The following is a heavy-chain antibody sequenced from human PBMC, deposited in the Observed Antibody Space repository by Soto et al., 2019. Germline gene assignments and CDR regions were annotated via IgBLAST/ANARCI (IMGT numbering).Heavy chain of an antibody. CDR1: EFSFDDYA. J-gene: IGHJ4*02. CDR3: AKSSVWYPYFDS. Sequence: GGSLRLSCAASEFSFDDYAMSWVRQAPGKGLEWVSSITYTGVSTYYADSVKGRFTISRDNSRDTLFLQMNSLRAEDTAIYYRAKSSVWYPYFDSWGQGTLVTVSS. V-gene: IGHV3-23*01. D-gene: IGHD6-13*01. CDR2: ITYTGVST.